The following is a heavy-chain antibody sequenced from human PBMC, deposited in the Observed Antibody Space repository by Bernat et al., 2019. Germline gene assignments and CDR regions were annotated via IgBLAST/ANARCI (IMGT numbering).Heavy chain of an antibody. CDR2: INHSGST. Sequence: QVQLQQWGAGLLKPSETLSLTCAVYGGSFSGYYWSWIRQPPGKGLEWIGEINHSGSTNYNPSLKSRVTISVDTSKNQFSLKLSSVTAADTAVYYCARSRIAAQLDYWGQGTLVTVSS. CDR1: GGSFSGYY. V-gene: IGHV4-34*01. D-gene: IGHD6-6*01. J-gene: IGHJ4*02. CDR3: ARSRIAAQLDY.